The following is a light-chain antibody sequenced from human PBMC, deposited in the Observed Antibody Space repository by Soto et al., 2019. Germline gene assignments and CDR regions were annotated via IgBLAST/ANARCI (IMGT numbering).Light chain of an antibody. CDR2: DVS. CDR3: QQYDTYYT. CDR1: QSVSNW. Sequence: DIQMTQSPSTLSASVGDRVTITCRASQSVSNWLAWYQQKPGKAPTLLNYDVSRLETGVPSRFSGSGYGTEFTLTINSLQPEDVATYFCQQYDTYYTFGQGTKVAMK. J-gene: IGKJ2*01. V-gene: IGKV1-5*01.